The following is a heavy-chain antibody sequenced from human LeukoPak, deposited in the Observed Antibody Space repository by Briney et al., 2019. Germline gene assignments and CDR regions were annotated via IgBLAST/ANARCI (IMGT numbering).Heavy chain of an antibody. CDR2: IYQSGNS. CDR1: GYPLSSGYY. CDR3: ARSHSRYNWNFDY. D-gene: IGHD1-20*01. Sequence: ASETLSLTCDVSGYPLSSGYYWGWIRQPPGKGLEWIGSIYQSGNSYQKSSLKSRLTLSVDTSKNNFSLKVMSVTAADTAVYYCARSHSRYNWNFDYWGQGILVTVAS. V-gene: IGHV4-38-2*01. J-gene: IGHJ4*02.